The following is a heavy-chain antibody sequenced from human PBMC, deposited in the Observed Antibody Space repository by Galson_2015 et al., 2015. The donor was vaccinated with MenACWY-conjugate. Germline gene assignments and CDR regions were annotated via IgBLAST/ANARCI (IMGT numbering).Heavy chain of an antibody. D-gene: IGHD1-1*01. CDR3: TRSIPTGSPGSRGSRGDN. J-gene: IGHJ4*02. CDR1: GFNFGDFS. Sequence: SLRLSCATSGFNFGDFSFSWFRQAPGRGLEWVGFIRTKTFGGRTEYAASVRGRFTISRDDSTSIAYLQMNSLEIEDTAVYYCTRSIPTGSPGSRGSRGDNWGQGTLVSVSS. CDR2: IRTKTFGGRT. V-gene: IGHV3-49*03.